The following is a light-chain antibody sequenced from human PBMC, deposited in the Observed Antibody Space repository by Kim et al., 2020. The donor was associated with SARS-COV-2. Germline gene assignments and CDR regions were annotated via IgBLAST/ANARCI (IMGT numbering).Light chain of an antibody. J-gene: IGKJ4*01. CDR2: GAS. CDR3: QQYGSSPLT. CDR1: QSVSRSS. Sequence: FPRERATPSCRATQSVSRSSLAWYQQKPGQAPRLLIDGASSRAAGISDRFSGSGSGTDFTLTISRLEPEDFAVYYCQQYGSSPLTFGGGTKVDIK. V-gene: IGKV3-20*01.